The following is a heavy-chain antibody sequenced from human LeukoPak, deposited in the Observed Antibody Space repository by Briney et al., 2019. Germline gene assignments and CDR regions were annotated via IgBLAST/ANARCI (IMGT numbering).Heavy chain of an antibody. CDR2: TSSSGRTI. Sequence: GGSLRLSCASSGFTFSSYEMNWVRQAPGKGLEWVSYTSSSGRTIYYADSVRGRFTISRDNAKNSLYLQMNSLRAEDAAVYYCARERRDILTGYDYFDYWGQGTLVTVSS. V-gene: IGHV3-48*03. J-gene: IGHJ4*02. CDR1: GFTFSSYE. CDR3: ARERRDILTGYDYFDY. D-gene: IGHD3-9*01.